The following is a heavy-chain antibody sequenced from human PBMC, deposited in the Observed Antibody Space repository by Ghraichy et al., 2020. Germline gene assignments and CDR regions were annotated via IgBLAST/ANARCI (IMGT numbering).Heavy chain of an antibody. CDR1: GFTFSSYA. J-gene: IGHJ4*02. CDR2: VSTGGGST. V-gene: IGHV3-23*01. CDR3: AKDRDEGDSDWYRGYFDY. D-gene: IGHD6-19*01. Sequence: GGSLRLSCAASGFTFSSYAMSWVRQAPGKGLEWVSAVSTGGGSTYYADSVKGRFTISRDSSKNTLYLQMNSLRAEDTAVYYCAKDRDEGDSDWYRGYFDYWGQGTLVTVSS.